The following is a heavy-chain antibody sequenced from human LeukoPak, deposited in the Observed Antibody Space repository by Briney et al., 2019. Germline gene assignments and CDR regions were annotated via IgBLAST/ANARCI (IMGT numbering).Heavy chain of an antibody. CDR1: GYTLTELS. J-gene: IGHJ4*02. V-gene: IGHV1-24*01. CDR2: FDPEDGET. D-gene: IGHD3-10*01. Sequence: ASVKVSCKVSGYTLTELSMHWVRQAPGKGLEWMGGFDPEDGETIYAQKFQGRVTMTEDTSTDTAYMELSSLRSEDTAVYYCATDLYRFGELVRWGQGTLVNVSS. CDR3: ATDLYRFGELVR.